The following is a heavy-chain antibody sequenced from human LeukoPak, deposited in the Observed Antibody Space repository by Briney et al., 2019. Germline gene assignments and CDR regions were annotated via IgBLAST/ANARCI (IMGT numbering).Heavy chain of an antibody. Sequence: GGSLRLSCAASAFTFRTYPMSWLRQAPGKGLEGVSAISVTGATYYAGSVTGRFTISRDNSKNTLYLQMNSLRADDTAVYYCAQDYRWPNDAFDIWGQGTLVTVSS. V-gene: IGHV3-23*01. CDR2: ISVTGAT. J-gene: IGHJ3*02. CDR1: AFTFRTYP. CDR3: AQDYRWPNDAFDI. D-gene: IGHD6-13*01.